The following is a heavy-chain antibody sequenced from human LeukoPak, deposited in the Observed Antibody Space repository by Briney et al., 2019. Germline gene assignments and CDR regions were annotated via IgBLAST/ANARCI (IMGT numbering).Heavy chain of an antibody. CDR2: IYYSGGT. J-gene: IGHJ5*02. D-gene: IGHD3-10*01. CDR3: ARDGSGSYYKWRDNWFDP. Sequence: SQTLSLTCTVSGGSISSGGYYWSWIRQHPGKGLEWIGYIYYSGGTYYNPSLKSRVTISVDTSKNQFSLKLSSVTAADTAVYYCARDGSGSYYKWRDNWFDPWGQGTLVTVSS. V-gene: IGHV4-31*03. CDR1: GGSISSGGYY.